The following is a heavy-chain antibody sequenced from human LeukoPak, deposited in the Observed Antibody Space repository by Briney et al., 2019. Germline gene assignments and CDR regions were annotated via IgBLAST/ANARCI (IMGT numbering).Heavy chain of an antibody. D-gene: IGHD3-10*01. CDR3: ARESFSGSYLFFDY. J-gene: IGHJ4*02. CDR1: GFTFSSYW. CDR2: IKQDGSEK. V-gene: IGHV3-7*01. Sequence: GGSLRLSCAASGFTFSSYWMSWVRQAPGKGLEWVANIKQDGSEKYYVDSVKGRFTISRDNAKNSLYLQMNSLRAEDTAVYYCARESFSGSYLFFDYWGQGTLVTVSS.